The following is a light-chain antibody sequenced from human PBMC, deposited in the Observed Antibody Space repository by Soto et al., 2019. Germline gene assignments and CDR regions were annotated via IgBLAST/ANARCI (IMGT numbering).Light chain of an antibody. V-gene: IGKV3-20*01. CDR3: QQDEDQLQRA. CDR2: GAS. Sequence: EIVLSQSPGTLSLYPGERATLSCRASQSVSSSYLAWYQQKPGQAPRLLIYGASSRAPGIPDRFSGSGSGTEFTLTSSSLQSENSAVYYCQQDEDQLQRACGGGTKVDI. CDR1: QSVSSSY. J-gene: IGKJ4*02.